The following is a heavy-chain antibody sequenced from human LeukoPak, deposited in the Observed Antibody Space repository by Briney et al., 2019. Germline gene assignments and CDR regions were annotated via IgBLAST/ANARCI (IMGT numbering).Heavy chain of an antibody. CDR2: IRSKAYGGTT. D-gene: IGHD4-17*01. J-gene: IGHJ6*03. CDR1: GFTFGDYA. Sequence: GGSLRLSCTASGFTFGDYAMSWVRQAPGKGLEWVGFIRSKAYGGTTEYAASVKGRFTISRDDSKSIAYLQMNSLKTEDTAVYYCAAGAGYYYYYMDAWGKGTTVTVSS. CDR3: AAGAGYYYYYMDA. V-gene: IGHV3-49*04.